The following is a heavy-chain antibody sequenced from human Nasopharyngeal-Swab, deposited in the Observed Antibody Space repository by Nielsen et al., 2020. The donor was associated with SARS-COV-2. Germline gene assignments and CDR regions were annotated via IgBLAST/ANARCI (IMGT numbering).Heavy chain of an antibody. D-gene: IGHD1-26*01. CDR3: ARESYSWSWYGPDY. J-gene: IGHJ4*02. CDR2: IDNDGSST. Sequence: GESLKISCTVSGFTFTDYWMRWLRQSPGKGPVWLSRIDNDGSSTTCADSVRGRFTISRDNARNTLFLQLHSLRAEDTAVYYCARESYSWSWYGPDYWGQGTQVTVSS. CDR1: GFTFTDYW. V-gene: IGHV3-74*03.